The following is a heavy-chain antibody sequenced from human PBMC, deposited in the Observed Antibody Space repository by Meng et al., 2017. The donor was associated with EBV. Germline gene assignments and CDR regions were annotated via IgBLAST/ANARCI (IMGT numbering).Heavy chain of an antibody. Sequence: FESGGVLCQPGMALRLSWAASGFTFSSYGMPWFRHAPGKGLEWVAVIWYDGSNKYYADSVKGRFTISRDNSKNTLYLLINSLRAEDSAVYYCARDRTSNRFDYWGQGTLVTVSS. CDR3: ARDRTSNRFDY. V-gene: IGHV3-33*01. J-gene: IGHJ4*02. D-gene: IGHD2-8*01. CDR1: GFTFSSYG. CDR2: IWYDGSNK.